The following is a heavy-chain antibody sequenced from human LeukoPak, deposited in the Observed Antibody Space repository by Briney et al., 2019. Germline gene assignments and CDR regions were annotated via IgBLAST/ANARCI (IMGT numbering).Heavy chain of an antibody. V-gene: IGHV3-21*01. CDR2: ISSSSSYI. J-gene: IGHJ5*02. Sequence: GGSLRLSCAASGFTFSSYSMTWVRQAPGKGLEWVSSISSSSSYIYYADSVKGRFTISRDNAKNSLYLRMNSLRAEDTAVYYCARTIAVGNWFDPWGQGTLVTVSS. CDR1: GFTFSSYS. D-gene: IGHD6-19*01. CDR3: ARTIAVGNWFDP.